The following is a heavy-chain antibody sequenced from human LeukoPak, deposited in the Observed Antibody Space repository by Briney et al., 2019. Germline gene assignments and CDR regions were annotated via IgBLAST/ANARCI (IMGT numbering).Heavy chain of an antibody. D-gene: IGHD3-16*01. V-gene: IGHV3-30-3*01. CDR2: ISYDGSNK. J-gene: IGHJ6*02. Sequence: GRSLRLSCAASGFTFSSYAMHWVRQAPGKGLEWVAVISYDGSNKYYADSVKGRFTISRDNSKNTLYLQMNSLRAEDTAVYYRARVTIPWAYYYYYGMDVWGQGTTVTVSS. CDR3: ARVTIPWAYYYYYGMDV. CDR1: GFTFSSYA.